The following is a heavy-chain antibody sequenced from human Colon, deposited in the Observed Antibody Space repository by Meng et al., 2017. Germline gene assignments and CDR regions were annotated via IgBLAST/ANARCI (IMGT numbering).Heavy chain of an antibody. J-gene: IGHJ4*02. CDR3: ARGYLGTPVVHFDS. CDR1: GGSVSGSNW. V-gene: IGHV4-4*02. Sequence: SETLSLTCAVSGGSVSGSNWWGWVRQSPEKGLEWIGEVHYSGNTNYNLSLKSRVTMSVDRSKNHFSLNLTSVTAADTAVYYCARGYLGTPVVHFDSWGQGALVTVSS. D-gene: IGHD7-27*01. CDR2: VHYSGNT.